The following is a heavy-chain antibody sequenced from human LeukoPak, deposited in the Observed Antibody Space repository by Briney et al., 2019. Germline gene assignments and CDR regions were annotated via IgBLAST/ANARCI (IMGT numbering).Heavy chain of an antibody. V-gene: IGHV3-30*18. Sequence: GRSLRLSCAASGFTFSDYGMHWVRQAPGKGLEWVAVISHDGSNEYYGDPVKGRFTISRDNSKNTLYVQMNSLRAEDTAVYYCAKPRYSYYYDSSGGFDYPGQGALVTVSS. CDR3: AKPRYSYYYDSSGGFDY. CDR2: ISHDGSNE. CDR1: GFTFSDYG. J-gene: IGHJ4*02. D-gene: IGHD3-22*01.